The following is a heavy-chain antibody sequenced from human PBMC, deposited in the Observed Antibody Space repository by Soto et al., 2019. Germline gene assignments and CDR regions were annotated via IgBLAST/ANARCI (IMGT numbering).Heavy chain of an antibody. Sequence: VGSLRLSCAASGFTVTSNNMNWVRQAPGKGLEWVSVIYTAGGTFYADSVKGRFTISRDNSKNMLYLQMNNLRAEDTAMYYCARDTRGPFDYWGQGTLVTVSS. CDR3: ARDTRGPFDY. CDR2: IYTAGGT. CDR1: GFTVTSNN. J-gene: IGHJ4*02. V-gene: IGHV3-53*01. D-gene: IGHD5-12*01.